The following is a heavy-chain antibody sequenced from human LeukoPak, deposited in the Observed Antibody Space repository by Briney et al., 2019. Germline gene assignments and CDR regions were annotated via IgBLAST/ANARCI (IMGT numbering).Heavy chain of an antibody. CDR3: ATVQKQDYDTRPYYDH. Sequence: GASVKVSCKVYGYTLTELSMHRVRQAPGKGLEWMGGFDPEDGETIYAQKFQGRVTMTEDKSTDTAYMELSSLRSEDTAVYYCATVQKQDYDTRPYYDHWGQGTLVTVSS. D-gene: IGHD3-22*01. CDR1: GYTLTELS. V-gene: IGHV1-24*01. J-gene: IGHJ4*02. CDR2: FDPEDGET.